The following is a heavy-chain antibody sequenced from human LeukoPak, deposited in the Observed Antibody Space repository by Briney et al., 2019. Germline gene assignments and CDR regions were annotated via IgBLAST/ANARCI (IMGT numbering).Heavy chain of an antibody. CDR2: ISSSSSYI. J-gene: IGHJ4*02. D-gene: IGHD4-17*01. Sequence: PGGSLRLSCAASGFTFSSYSMNWVRQAPGKGLEWVSSISSSSSYIYYADSVKGRFTVSRDNAKNSLYLQMNSLRAEDTALYYCAKQGPVTTYLGLPDYWGPGTLVTVSS. V-gene: IGHV3-21*04. CDR1: GFTFSSYS. CDR3: AKQGPVTTYLGLPDY.